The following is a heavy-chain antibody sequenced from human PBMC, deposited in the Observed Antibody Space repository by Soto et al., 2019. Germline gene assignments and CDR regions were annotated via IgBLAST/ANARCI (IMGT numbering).Heavy chain of an antibody. CDR3: ARDAGYSSGWYGVGDY. V-gene: IGHV3-33*01. CDR2: IWYDGSNK. CDR1: GFTFSSYG. Sequence: QVQLVESGGGVVQPGRSLRLSCAASGFTFSSYGMHRVRQAPGKVLEWVAVIWYDGSNKYYADSVKGRFTISRDNSKNTLYLQMNSLRAEDTAVYYCARDAGYSSGWYGVGDYWGQGTLVTVSS. D-gene: IGHD6-19*01. J-gene: IGHJ4*02.